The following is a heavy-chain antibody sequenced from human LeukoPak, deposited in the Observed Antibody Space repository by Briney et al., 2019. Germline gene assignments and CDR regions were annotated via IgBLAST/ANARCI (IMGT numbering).Heavy chain of an antibody. J-gene: IGHJ6*02. CDR3: AKDLNVGRYYYYGMDV. CDR1: GFTFSSYA. CDR2: ISYDGSNK. V-gene: IGHV3-30-3*02. D-gene: IGHD3-10*02. Sequence: PGGSLRLSCAASGFTFSSYAMHWVRQAPGKGLEWVAVISYDGSNKYYADSVKGRSTISRDNSKNTLYLQMNSLRPEDTAVYYCAKDLNVGRYYYYGMDVWGQGTTVTVSS.